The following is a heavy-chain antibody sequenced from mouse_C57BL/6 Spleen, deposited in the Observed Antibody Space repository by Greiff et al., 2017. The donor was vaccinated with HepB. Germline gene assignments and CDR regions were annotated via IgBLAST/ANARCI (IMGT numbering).Heavy chain of an antibody. D-gene: IGHD1-3*01. CDR3: TTGGLKDY. J-gene: IGHJ2*01. Sequence: VQLKESGAELVRPGASVKLSCTASGFNIKDYYMHWVKQRPEQGLEWIGRIDPEDGGTEYAPKFQGKATMTVDTSSNTAYLQLSSLTSEDTAVYYCTTGGLKDYWGQGTTLTVSS. CDR2: IDPEDGGT. CDR1: GFNIKDYY. V-gene: IGHV14-1*01.